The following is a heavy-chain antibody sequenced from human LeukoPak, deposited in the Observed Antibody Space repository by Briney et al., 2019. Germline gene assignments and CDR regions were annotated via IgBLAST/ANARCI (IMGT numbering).Heavy chain of an antibody. V-gene: IGHV1-8*01. CDR1: GYTFTSYD. CDR3: ARVRSTTGTIKPYYYYGMDV. CDR2: MNPNSGNT. J-gene: IGHJ6*02. D-gene: IGHD1-1*01. Sequence: GASVKVSCKASGYTFTSYDINWVRRATGQGLEWMGWMNPNSGNTGYAQEFQGRVTMTRNTSISTAYMELSSLRSEDTAVYYCARVRSTTGTIKPYYYYGMDVWGQGTTVTVSS.